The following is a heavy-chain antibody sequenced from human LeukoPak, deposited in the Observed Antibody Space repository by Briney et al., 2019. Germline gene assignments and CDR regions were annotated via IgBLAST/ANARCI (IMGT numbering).Heavy chain of an antibody. CDR3: ARGPDYDSSGYSILDY. D-gene: IGHD3-22*01. V-gene: IGHV1-8*03. Sequence: ASVKVSFKASGYTFTRYDINWVRQATGQGLEWMGWMNPNSGNTGYAQRLQGRVTITRNTSISTAYMELSSLRSEDAAVYYCARGPDYDSSGYSILDYWGQGTLVTVSS. CDR2: MNPNSGNT. J-gene: IGHJ4*02. CDR1: GYTFTRYD.